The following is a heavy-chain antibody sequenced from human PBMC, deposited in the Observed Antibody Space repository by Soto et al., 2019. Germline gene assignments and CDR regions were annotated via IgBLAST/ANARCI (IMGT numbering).Heavy chain of an antibody. V-gene: IGHV4-34*01. CDR3: ARGGIGSNTYSYGMDV. D-gene: IGHD3-10*01. J-gene: IGHJ6*02. CDR2: INHSGST. Sequence: SDTLSLTCAVYGGSFSGYYWSWIRQPPGKGLEWIGEINHSGSTNYNPSLKSRVTISVDTSKNQFSLKLSSVTASDTAVYYCARGGIGSNTYSYGMDVWCQGTTVTVSS. CDR1: GGSFSGYY.